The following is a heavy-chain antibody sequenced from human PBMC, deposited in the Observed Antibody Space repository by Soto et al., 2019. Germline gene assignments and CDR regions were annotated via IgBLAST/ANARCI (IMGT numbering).Heavy chain of an antibody. J-gene: IGHJ3*02. Sequence: GASVKVSCKASGYTFTSYDINWVRQATGQGLEWMGWMNPNSGDTGYAQKFQGRVTMTEDTSTDTAYMELSSLRSEDTAVYYCATPFSIVVVPAAIPLAFDIWGQGTMVTVSS. CDR3: ATPFSIVVVPAAIPLAFDI. D-gene: IGHD2-2*01. CDR1: GYTFTSYD. V-gene: IGHV1-8*01. CDR2: MNPNSGDT.